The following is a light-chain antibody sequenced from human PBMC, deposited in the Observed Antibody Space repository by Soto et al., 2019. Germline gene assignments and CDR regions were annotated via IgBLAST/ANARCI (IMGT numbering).Light chain of an antibody. J-gene: IGKJ1*01. CDR3: LQHNVYPPT. V-gene: IGKV1-17*01. Sequence: DIQXTXXXXSLSASVGDRVTITCRASQDIRNDLGWYQQKPGKAPKRLIYAASSLQSGVPSRFSGSGSGTEFTLTISSLQPEDYATYYCLQHNVYPPTFGQGTKVEV. CDR1: QDIRND. CDR2: AAS.